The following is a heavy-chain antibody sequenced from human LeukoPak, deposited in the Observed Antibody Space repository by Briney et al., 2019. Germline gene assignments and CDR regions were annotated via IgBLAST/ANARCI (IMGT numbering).Heavy chain of an antibody. D-gene: IGHD2-15*01. CDR3: ARVGCSGGSCSYGMDV. Sequence: SETLSLTCAVYRGSFSGYYWSWIRQPPGKGLEWIGYIYHSGSTYYNPSLKSRVTISVDKSKNQFSLKLSSVTAADTAVYYCARVGCSGGSCSYGMDVWGQGTTVTVSS. CDR1: RGSFSGYY. V-gene: IGHV4-34*01. CDR2: IYHSGST. J-gene: IGHJ6*02.